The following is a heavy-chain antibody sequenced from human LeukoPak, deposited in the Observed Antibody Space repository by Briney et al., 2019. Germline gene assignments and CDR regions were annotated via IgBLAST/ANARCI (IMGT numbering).Heavy chain of an antibody. Sequence: PGRSLRLSCAASGFTFDDYAMHWVRQAPGKGLERVSGISWNSGSIHYADSVKGRFTISRDNANNSLYLQMNSLRAEDTALYYCARGLVGTIFPSLFDYWGQGTLVTVSS. V-gene: IGHV3-9*01. CDR3: ARGLVGTIFPSLFDY. CDR1: GFTFDDYA. J-gene: IGHJ4*02. D-gene: IGHD1-26*01. CDR2: ISWNSGSI.